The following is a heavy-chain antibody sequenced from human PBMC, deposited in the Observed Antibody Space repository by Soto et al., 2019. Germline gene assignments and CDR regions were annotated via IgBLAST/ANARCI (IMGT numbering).Heavy chain of an antibody. CDR2: IWYDGSNK. J-gene: IGHJ6*02. Sequence: GGSLRLSCAASGFTFSSYGMHWVRQAPGKGLEWVAVIWYDGSNKYYADSVKGRFTISRDNSKNTLYLQMNSLRAEDTAVYYCAREYNWNDVSVAGGYYYYGMDVWGQGTTVTVSS. CDR3: AREYNWNDVSVAGGYYYYGMDV. D-gene: IGHD1-20*01. CDR1: GFTFSSYG. V-gene: IGHV3-33*01.